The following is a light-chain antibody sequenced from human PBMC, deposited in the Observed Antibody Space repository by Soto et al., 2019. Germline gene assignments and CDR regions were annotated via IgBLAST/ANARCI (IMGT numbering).Light chain of an antibody. CDR3: SSYTSSSKV. J-gene: IGLJ2*01. Sequence: QSVLTQPASVSGSPGQSITISCTGNSSDVGGYNYVSWYQQHPGKAPKLMIYDVSNRPSGVSNRFSGSKSGNTASLTISGLQAEDEADYYCSSYTSSSKVFGGGTKLTVL. V-gene: IGLV2-14*01. CDR2: DVS. CDR1: SSDVGGYNY.